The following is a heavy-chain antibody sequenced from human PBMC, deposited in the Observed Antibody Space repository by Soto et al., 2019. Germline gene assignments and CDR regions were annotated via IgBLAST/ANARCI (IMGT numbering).Heavy chain of an antibody. J-gene: IGHJ6*02. CDR1: GGTFSSYT. D-gene: IGHD2-2*01. V-gene: IGHV1-69*08. CDR3: ARDPDIVVVPAAPGQSDGMDV. CDR2: NIPIIGRA. Sequence: SSAQVSCTASGGTFSSYTICCVRQAPGQRLEWMGRNIPIIGRANYAQKFQGRVTITADKSTSTAYMELSSLRSEDTAVYYCARDPDIVVVPAAPGQSDGMDVWGQGTTVNVSS.